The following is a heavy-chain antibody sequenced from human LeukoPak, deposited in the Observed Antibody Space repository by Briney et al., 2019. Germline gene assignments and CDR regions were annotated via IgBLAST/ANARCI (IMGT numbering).Heavy chain of an antibody. CDR3: VRWGDYYQSLFDS. CDR1: GFTFSSCW. CDR2: IKQDGNEK. J-gene: IGHJ4*02. Sequence: GGSLRLSCAASGFTFSSCWMTWVRQAPGKGLEWVANIKQDGNEKYYVDSVKGRFSISRDNAKNTLYLQMNSLRAEDTAVYYCVRWGDYYQSLFDSWGQGTLVTVSS. D-gene: IGHD3-3*01. V-gene: IGHV3-7*02.